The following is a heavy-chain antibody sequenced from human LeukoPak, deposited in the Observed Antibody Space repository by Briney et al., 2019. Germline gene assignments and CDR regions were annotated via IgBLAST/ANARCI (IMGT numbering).Heavy chain of an antibody. J-gene: IGHJ4*02. CDR2: INHSGST. CDR1: GGSFSGYY. CDR3: ARGIVVVVAARFDY. Sequence: PSETLSLTCAVSGGSFSGYYWSWIRQPPGKGLEWIGEINHSGSTNYNPSLKSRVTISVDTSKNQFSLKLSSVTAVDTAVYYCARGIVVVVAARFDYWGQGTLVTVSS. D-gene: IGHD2-15*01. V-gene: IGHV4-34*01.